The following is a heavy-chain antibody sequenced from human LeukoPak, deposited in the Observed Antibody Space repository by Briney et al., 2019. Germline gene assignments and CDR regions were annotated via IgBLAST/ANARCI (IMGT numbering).Heavy chain of an antibody. CDR3: ARVVPAAIRGPYYYYYYMDV. Sequence: SETLSLTCAVYGGSFSGYYWSWIRQPAGKGLEWIGRIYTSGSTNYNPSLKSRVTISVDTSKNQFSLKLSSVTAADTAVYYCARVVPAAIRGPYYYYYYMDVWGKGTTVTVSS. V-gene: IGHV4-59*10. CDR2: IYTSGST. CDR1: GGSFSGYY. J-gene: IGHJ6*03. D-gene: IGHD2-2*02.